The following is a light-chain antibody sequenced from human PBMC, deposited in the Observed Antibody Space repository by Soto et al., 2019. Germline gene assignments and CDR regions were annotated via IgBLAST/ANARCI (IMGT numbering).Light chain of an antibody. Sequence: DFQMTHSPSTLSASVGDRVTITCRASQNIRSRLAWFQQKPGKAPKLLIYDASSLESGVPQRFSGSGSGTEFTLTISSLQTDDFSTYYCQQYHSYWTFGHGTKVDIK. CDR1: QNIRSR. V-gene: IGKV1-5*01. CDR3: QQYHSYWT. CDR2: DAS. J-gene: IGKJ1*01.